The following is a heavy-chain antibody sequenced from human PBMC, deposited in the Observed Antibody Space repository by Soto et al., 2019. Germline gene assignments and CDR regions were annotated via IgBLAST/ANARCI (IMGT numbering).Heavy chain of an antibody. J-gene: IGHJ3*02. CDR2: TYHSGNT. V-gene: IGHV4-4*02. Sequence: QLQESGPGLVEPSGTLSLTCAVSRGSMSSSDWWCWVRQAPGKGLEWIGETYHSGNTNYNPSLKSRVTLSVDNSKNQFSLTLTSVTAADTGVYYCATWGSTAFDIWGQGTMVNVSS. CDR1: RGSMSSSDW. CDR3: ATWGSTAFDI. D-gene: IGHD3-16*01.